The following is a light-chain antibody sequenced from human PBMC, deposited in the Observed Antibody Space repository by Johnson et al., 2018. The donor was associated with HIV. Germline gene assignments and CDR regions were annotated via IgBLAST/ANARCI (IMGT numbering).Light chain of an antibody. CDR2: DNN. V-gene: IGLV1-51*01. Sequence: LTQPPSVSAAPGQKVTISCSGSSSNIGNNYVSWYQQLPGTAPKLLLYDNNKRPSGIPDRFSGSKSGTSATLGITGLQTGDEADYYCGTWDNSLTAGFFGSGTKVTVL. CDR3: GTWDNSLTAGF. CDR1: SSNIGNNY. J-gene: IGLJ1*01.